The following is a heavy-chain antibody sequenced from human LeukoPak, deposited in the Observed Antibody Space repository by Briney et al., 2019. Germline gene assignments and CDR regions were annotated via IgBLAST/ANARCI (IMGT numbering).Heavy chain of an antibody. V-gene: IGHV3-23*01. CDR1: GFTFSSYA. CDR3: AKPRGYSGYEYGGYFDY. J-gene: IGHJ4*02. Sequence: GGSLRLSCAASGFTFSSYAMSWVRQAPGKGLEWVSAISGSGGSTYYADSVKGRFTISRDNSKNTLYLQMNSLRAEDTAVYYCAKPRGYSGYEYGGYFDYWGQGTLVTVSS. D-gene: IGHD5-12*01. CDR2: ISGSGGST.